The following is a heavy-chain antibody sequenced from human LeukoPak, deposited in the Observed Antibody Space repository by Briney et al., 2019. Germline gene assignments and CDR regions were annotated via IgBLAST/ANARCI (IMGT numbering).Heavy chain of an antibody. CDR3: ARDFGEMPNY. V-gene: IGHV1-46*01. D-gene: IGHD5-24*01. Sequence: GASVNVSCKASGYTFTRYHMHWVRQAPGQGLEWMGIIDPSGGSTSYAQNFQGGGTLTRNATTSTVYLELSSLRSEDTAVYYCARDFGEMPNYWGQGTLGTVSS. CDR2: IDPSGGST. J-gene: IGHJ4*02. CDR1: GYTFTRYH.